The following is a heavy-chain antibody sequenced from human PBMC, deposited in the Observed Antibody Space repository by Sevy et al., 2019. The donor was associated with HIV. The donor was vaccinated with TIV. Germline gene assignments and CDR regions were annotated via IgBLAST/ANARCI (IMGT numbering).Heavy chain of an antibody. J-gene: IGHJ4*02. CDR1: GYTFTGYY. CDR3: ARSYYYDSSGYYYHLYFDY. CDR2: INPNSGGT. Sequence: VSVKVSCKASGYTFTGYYMHWVRQAPGQGLEWMGRINPNSGGTNYAQKFQGRVTMTRDTSISTAYMELSRLRSDDTAVYYCARSYYYDSSGYYYHLYFDYWGQGTLVTVSS. V-gene: IGHV1-2*06. D-gene: IGHD3-22*01.